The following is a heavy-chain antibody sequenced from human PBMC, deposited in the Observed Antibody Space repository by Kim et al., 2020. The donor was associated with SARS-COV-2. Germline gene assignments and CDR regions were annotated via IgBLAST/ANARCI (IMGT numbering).Heavy chain of an antibody. CDR1: GFTFGDYA. Sequence: GGSLRLSCTASGFTFGDYAMSWFRQAPGKGLEWVGFIRSKAYGGTTEYAASVKGRFTISRDDSKSIAYLQMNSLKTEDTAVYYCTRVSVVGELHFSDYYGMDVWGQGTTVTVSS. V-gene: IGHV3-49*03. CDR2: IRSKAYGGTT. J-gene: IGHJ6*02. CDR3: TRVSVVGELHFSDYYGMDV. D-gene: IGHD1-7*01.